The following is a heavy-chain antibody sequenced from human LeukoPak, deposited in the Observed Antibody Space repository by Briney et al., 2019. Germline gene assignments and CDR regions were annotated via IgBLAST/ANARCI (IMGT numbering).Heavy chain of an antibody. CDR1: GLTFSSYS. V-gene: IGHV3-21*01. D-gene: IGHD6-19*01. Sequence: GGSLRLSCAASGLTFSSYSMNWVRQAPGKGLEWVSSISSSSYIYYADSVKGRFTISRDNAKNSLYLQMNSLRAEDTAVYYCARASGYTSGWYDDAFDIWGQGTMVTVSS. CDR3: ARASGYTSGWYDDAFDI. CDR2: ISSSSYI. J-gene: IGHJ3*02.